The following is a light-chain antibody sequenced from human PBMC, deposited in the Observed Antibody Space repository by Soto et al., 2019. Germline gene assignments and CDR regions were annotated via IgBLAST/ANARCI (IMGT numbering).Light chain of an antibody. CDR1: RSNIGNNY. CDR2: DNN. J-gene: IGLJ2*01. Sequence: QSVLTQPPSVSAAPGQKVTISCSGSRSNIGNNYVSWYQQLPRTAPKLLIFDNNQRPSVIPDRFSGSKSGTSATLGITGLQTGDEAGYFCGTWDSDLNAVVFGGGTKLTVL. V-gene: IGLV1-51*01. CDR3: GTWDSDLNAVV.